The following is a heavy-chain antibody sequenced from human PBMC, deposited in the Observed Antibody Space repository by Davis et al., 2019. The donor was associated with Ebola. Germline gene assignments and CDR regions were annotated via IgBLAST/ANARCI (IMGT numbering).Heavy chain of an antibody. CDR2: ISAYNGNT. D-gene: IGHD2-8*01. CDR3: ARDFIVPYGYNWFDP. V-gene: IGHV1-18*01. Sequence: ASVKVSCKASGYTFTSYVISGVRQPPGQGLEGMGGISAYNGNTNYAQKLQGRVTMTTDTSTSTAYMELRSLRSDDTAVYYCARDFIVPYGYNWFDPWGQGTLVTVSS. J-gene: IGHJ5*02. CDR1: GYTFTSYV.